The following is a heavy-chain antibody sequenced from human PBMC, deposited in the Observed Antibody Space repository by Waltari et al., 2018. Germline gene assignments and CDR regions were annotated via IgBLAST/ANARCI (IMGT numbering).Heavy chain of an antibody. Sequence: QVQLQESGPGLVKPSETLSLTCTVSGGSISSHYWSWIRQPPGKGLELIGYIYYSGSTNYNPSLKSRVTISVDTSKNQFSLKLSSVTAADTAVYYCATDLYCSSTSCYHPFDYWGQGTLVTVSS. V-gene: IGHV4-59*11. J-gene: IGHJ4*02. CDR2: IYYSGST. D-gene: IGHD2-2*01. CDR3: ATDLYCSSTSCYHPFDY. CDR1: GGSISSHY.